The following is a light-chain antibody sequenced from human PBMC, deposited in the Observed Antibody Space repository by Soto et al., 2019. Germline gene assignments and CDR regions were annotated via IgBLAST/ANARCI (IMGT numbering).Light chain of an antibody. V-gene: IGKV3-20*01. J-gene: IGKJ1*01. CDR2: GAS. CDR3: HQYGSSPPVT. Sequence: ENVLTQSPGTLSLSPGERATLSCRASQSVSSSYLAWYQQKPGQAPRLLIYGASSRATGIPDRFSGSGPGTDFTLTISRLEPEDFAMYYCHQYGSSPPVTFGQGTKVDIK. CDR1: QSVSSSY.